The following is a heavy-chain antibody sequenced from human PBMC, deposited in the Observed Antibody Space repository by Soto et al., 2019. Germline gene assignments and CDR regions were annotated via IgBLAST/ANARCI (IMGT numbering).Heavy chain of an antibody. V-gene: IGHV4-30-4*01. J-gene: IGHJ4*02. CDR1: GGSISSGDYY. Sequence: QVQLQESGPGLVKPSQTLSLTCTVSGGSISSGDYYWSWIRQPPGKGLEWIGYIYYSGSTYYNPSIKSRVTISVDTSKNQYSLKLSSVTAADTAVYYCARVVAYSGGDRPTSEFDYGGQGTLVTVSS. CDR3: ARVVAYSGGDRPTSEFDY. CDR2: IYYSGST. D-gene: IGHD2-21*02.